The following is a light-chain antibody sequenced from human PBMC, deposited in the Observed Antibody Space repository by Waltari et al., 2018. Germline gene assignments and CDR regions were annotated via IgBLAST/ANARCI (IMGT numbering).Light chain of an antibody. V-gene: IGKV4-1*01. CDR3: QQFQSHLRT. J-gene: IGKJ1*01. CDR2: WAS. Sequence: DIVMTQSPESLAVSVGERATITCKSSQSVLHSSNNKNYFAWYQQKPGQPPKLLIYWASTRKSGVPDRFSGSGSGTDFTLTISSLQAEDVAVYYCQQFQSHLRTFGQGTKVEIK. CDR1: QSVLHSSNNKNY.